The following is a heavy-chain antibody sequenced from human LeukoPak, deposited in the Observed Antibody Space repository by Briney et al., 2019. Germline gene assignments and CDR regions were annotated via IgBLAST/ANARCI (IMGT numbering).Heavy chain of an antibody. Sequence: PSQTLSLTCTVSGGSISSGSYYWNWIRQPAGKGLEWIGRVYTSGSTSYNPSLKSRVTMSVDTSKNQFSLKLSSVTAADTAVYYCAVSSMVTTSSFDYWGQGTLVTVSS. CDR2: VYTSGST. CDR1: GGSISSGSYY. CDR3: AVSSMVTTSSFDY. D-gene: IGHD5-24*01. V-gene: IGHV4-61*02. J-gene: IGHJ4*02.